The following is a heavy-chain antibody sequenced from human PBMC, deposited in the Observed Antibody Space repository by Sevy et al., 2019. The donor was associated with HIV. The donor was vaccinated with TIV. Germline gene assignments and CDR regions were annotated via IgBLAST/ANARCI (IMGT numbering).Heavy chain of an antibody. Sequence: GGSLRLSCAASGFTLNKAWMSWVRQAPGKGLEWVGRIKSKTDGGTTDYAAPVKGRFTISRDDSKNTLYLQMNSLKTEDTAVYYCTTVTIFGVVIIPFDYWGQGTLVTVSS. CDR1: GFTLNKAW. V-gene: IGHV3-15*01. J-gene: IGHJ4*02. CDR3: TTVTIFGVVIIPFDY. CDR2: IKSKTDGGTT. D-gene: IGHD3-3*01.